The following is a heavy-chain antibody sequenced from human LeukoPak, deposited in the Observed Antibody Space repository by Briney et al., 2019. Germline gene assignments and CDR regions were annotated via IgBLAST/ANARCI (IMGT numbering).Heavy chain of an antibody. D-gene: IGHD3-10*01. V-gene: IGHV1-24*01. CDR1: GYTLTELS. J-gene: IGHJ4*02. CDR2: FDPGDGET. Sequence: ASVKVSCKVSGYTLTELSMHWVRQPPGKGLEWMGGFDPGDGETIYAQKFQGRVTMTEDTSPDTAYMELSSLRSEDTAVYYCAFGVEFGEGWGQGTLVTVSS. CDR3: AFGVEFGEG.